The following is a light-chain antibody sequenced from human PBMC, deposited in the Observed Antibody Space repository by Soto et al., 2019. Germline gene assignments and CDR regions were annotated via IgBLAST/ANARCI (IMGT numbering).Light chain of an antibody. CDR3: TAYAGSDNYVV. CDR2: EVI. CDR1: SSDVGGYNY. V-gene: IGLV2-8*01. J-gene: IGLJ2*01. Sequence: QSALTQPPSASGSPGQSVTISCTGTSSDVGGYNYVSWYQQHPGKAPKVMIYEVIKRPSGVPDRFSGSKSGNTASLTVSGLQPEDEAEYYCTAYAGSDNYVVFGGGTKLTVL.